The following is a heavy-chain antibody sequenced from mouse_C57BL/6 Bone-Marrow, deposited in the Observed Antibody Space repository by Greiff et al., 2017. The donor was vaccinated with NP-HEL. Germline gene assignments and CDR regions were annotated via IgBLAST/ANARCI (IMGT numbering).Heavy chain of an antibody. V-gene: IGHV2-6*01. CDR3: ASGLYYGNSFAY. D-gene: IGHD2-1*01. J-gene: IGHJ3*01. Sequence: QVQLQQSGPGLVAPSQSLSITCTVSGFSLTSYGVDWVRQSPGKGLEWLGVIWGVGSTNYNSALKSRLSISKDNSKSQVFLKMNSLQTDDTAMYYCASGLYYGNSFAYWGQGTLVTVSA. CDR1: GFSLTSYG. CDR2: IWGVGST.